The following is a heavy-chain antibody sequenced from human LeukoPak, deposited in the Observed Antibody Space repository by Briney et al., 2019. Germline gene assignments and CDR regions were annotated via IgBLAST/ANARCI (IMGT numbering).Heavy chain of an antibody. CDR1: GFTVSSNY. CDR3: ARDDVLLWFGEMYYAFDI. V-gene: IGHV3-66*01. J-gene: IGHJ3*02. D-gene: IGHD3-10*01. CDR2: IYSGGST. Sequence: GGSLRLSCAASGFTVSSNYMSWVRQAPGKGLEWVSVIYSGGSTYYADSVKGRYTISRDNSKNTLYLQMNSLRAEDTAVYYCARDDVLLWFGEMYYAFDIWGQGTMVTVSS.